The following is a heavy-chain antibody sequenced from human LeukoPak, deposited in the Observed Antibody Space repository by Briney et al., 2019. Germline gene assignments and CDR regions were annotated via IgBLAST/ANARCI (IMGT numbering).Heavy chain of an antibody. CDR2: IGTAGDT. D-gene: IGHD4-17*01. CDR3: ARPYGDYYFDY. J-gene: IGHJ4*02. CDR1: GFTFSSYD. V-gene: IGHV3-13*03. Sequence: GGSLRLSCAACGFTFSSYDMHWVRQATGKGLEWVSAIGTAGDTYYPGSVKGQFTISRENAKNSLYLQMNSLRAGDTAVHYCARPYGDYYFDYWGQGTPVTVSS.